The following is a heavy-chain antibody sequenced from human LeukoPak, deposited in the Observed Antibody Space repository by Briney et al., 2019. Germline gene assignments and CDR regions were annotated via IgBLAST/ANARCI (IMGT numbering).Heavy chain of an antibody. CDR1: GGSISSYY. Sequence: YPSETLSLTCTVSGGSISSYYWSWIRQPAGKGLEWIGRIYTSGSTNYNPSLKSRVTMSVDTSKNQFSLKLSSVTAADTAVYYCARSEEDRYYYRMEVWGQGTTVTVSS. CDR3: ARSEEDRYYYRMEV. J-gene: IGHJ6*02. CDR2: IYTSGST. V-gene: IGHV4-4*07. D-gene: IGHD2-15*01.